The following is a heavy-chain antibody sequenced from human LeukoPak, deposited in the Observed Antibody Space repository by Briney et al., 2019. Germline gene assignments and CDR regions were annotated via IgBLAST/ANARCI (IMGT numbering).Heavy chain of an antibody. CDR3: ARDDYYDSSAYRENPFDV. Sequence: GASVKVSCKTSGYTFSNFGINWVRQAPGQGLEWMGGIIPILGTTNYAQKFQGRVTITADESTSTLYMELRSLRSEDTAIYYCARDDYYDSSAYRENPFDVWGQGTMVTVSS. CDR2: IIPILGTT. V-gene: IGHV1-69*13. J-gene: IGHJ3*01. D-gene: IGHD3-22*01. CDR1: GYTFSNFG.